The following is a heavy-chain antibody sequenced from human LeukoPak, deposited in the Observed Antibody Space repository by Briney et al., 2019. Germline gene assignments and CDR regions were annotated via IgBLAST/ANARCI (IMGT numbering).Heavy chain of an antibody. CDR3: AKLATHFDY. CDR2: ISGSGGNT. V-gene: IGHV3-23*01. D-gene: IGHD4-23*01. Sequence: GGSLRLSCAASGFTFSSYAMSWVRQAPGKGLEWVSSISGSGGNTYYADSVKGRFTISRDNSKNTLYMQMDSLRAEDTAVYYCAKLATHFDYWGQGSLVTVSS. J-gene: IGHJ4*02. CDR1: GFTFSSYA.